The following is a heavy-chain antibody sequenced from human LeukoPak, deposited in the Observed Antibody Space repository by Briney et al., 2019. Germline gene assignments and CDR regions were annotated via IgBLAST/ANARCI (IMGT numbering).Heavy chain of an antibody. J-gene: IGHJ4*02. Sequence: SSETLSLTCTVSGGSISSYYWSWIRQPPGKGPEWIGYIYYSGSTNYNPSLKSRVTISVDTSKNQFSLKLSSVTAADTAVYYCARVRHGSFDYWGQGTLVTVSS. CDR2: IYYSGST. V-gene: IGHV4-59*01. CDR1: GGSISSYY. CDR3: ARVRHGSFDY. D-gene: IGHD3-10*01.